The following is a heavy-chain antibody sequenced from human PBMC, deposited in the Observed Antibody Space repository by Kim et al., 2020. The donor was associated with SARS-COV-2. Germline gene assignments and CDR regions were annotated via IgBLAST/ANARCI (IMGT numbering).Heavy chain of an antibody. D-gene: IGHD6-13*01. J-gene: IGHJ4*02. CDR2: T. V-gene: IGHV3-53*01. Sequence: TYYADSVKCRFTISRDNSKNTLYLQMNSLRAEDTAVYYCAMGIASAVFDYWGQGTLVTVSS. CDR3: AMGIASAVFDY.